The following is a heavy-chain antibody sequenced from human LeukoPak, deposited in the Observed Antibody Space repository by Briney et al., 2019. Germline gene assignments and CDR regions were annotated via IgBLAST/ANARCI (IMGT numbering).Heavy chain of an antibody. J-gene: IGHJ6*02. Sequence: GGSLRLSCAASGFTFSSYSMNCVRQAPGKGLEWVSSISSSSSYIYYADSVKGRFTISRDNAKNSLYLQMNSLRAEDTAVYYCVILGYCSSTSLDVWGQGTTVTVSS. D-gene: IGHD2-2*01. CDR2: ISSSSSYI. CDR1: GFTFSSYS. V-gene: IGHV3-21*01. CDR3: VILGYCSSTSLDV.